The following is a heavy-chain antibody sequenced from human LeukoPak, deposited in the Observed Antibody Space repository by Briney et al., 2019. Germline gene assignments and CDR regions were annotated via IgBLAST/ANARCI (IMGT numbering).Heavy chain of an antibody. Sequence: QSGGSLRLSCAASGFTFSRSWMSWVRQAPGKGLEWVANIKQDGSEEYYVDSVKGRFTISRDNAKNSLDLQMNSLRAEDTAVYYCARDPGDIVVVPATINADWFDPWGQGTLVTASS. CDR2: IKQDGSEE. V-gene: IGHV3-7*01. CDR3: ARDPGDIVVVPATINADWFDP. D-gene: IGHD2-2*02. CDR1: GFTFSRSW. J-gene: IGHJ5*02.